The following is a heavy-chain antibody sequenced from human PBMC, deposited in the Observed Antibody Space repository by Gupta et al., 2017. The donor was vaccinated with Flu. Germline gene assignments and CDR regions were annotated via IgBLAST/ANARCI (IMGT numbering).Heavy chain of an antibody. J-gene: IGHJ4*02. CDR3: ARALGSGSTSDY. CDR2: ISSSNSYI. V-gene: IGHV3-21*01. CDR1: GFTFASYS. D-gene: IGHD6-19*01. Sequence: EVQLVAAGGGLVKPGGSLSLSSPASGFTFASYSMIWVRQAPGKGLEWVSSISSSNSYIYYADSVKGRFTISRDNAKNSLYLQMNSLRAEDTAVYYCARALGSGSTSDYWGQGTLVTVSS.